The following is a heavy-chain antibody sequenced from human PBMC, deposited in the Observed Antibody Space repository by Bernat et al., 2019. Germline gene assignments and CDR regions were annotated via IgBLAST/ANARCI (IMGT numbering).Heavy chain of an antibody. J-gene: IGHJ6*02. V-gene: IGHV4-34*01. D-gene: IGHD6-25*01. CDR1: GGSFSGYY. CDR2: INHSGST. Sequence: QVQLQQWGAGLLKPSETLSLTCAVYGGSFSGYYWSWIRQPLGKGLEWIGEINHSGSTNYNPSLKSRVTISVDTSKNQFSLKLSSVTAADTAVYYCARERSATYYYYGMDVWGQGTTVTVSS. CDR3: ARERSATYYYYGMDV.